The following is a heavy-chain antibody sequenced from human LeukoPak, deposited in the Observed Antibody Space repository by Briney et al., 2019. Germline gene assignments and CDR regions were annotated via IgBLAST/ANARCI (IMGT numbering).Heavy chain of an antibody. D-gene: IGHD3-10*01. CDR3: ARDLGQFGELLLSVWFDP. CDR2: ISAYNGNT. Sequence: ASVKVSCKASGYTFTSYGISWVRQAPGQGLEWMGWISAYNGNTNYAQKLQGRVTMTTDTSTSTAYMELRSLRSDDTAVYYCARDLGQFGELLLSVWFDPWGQGTLVIVSS. V-gene: IGHV1-18*01. CDR1: GYTFTSYG. J-gene: IGHJ5*02.